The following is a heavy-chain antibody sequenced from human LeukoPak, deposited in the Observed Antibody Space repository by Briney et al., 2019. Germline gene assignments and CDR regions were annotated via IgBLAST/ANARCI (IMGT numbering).Heavy chain of an antibody. D-gene: IGHD4-11*01. V-gene: IGHV4-4*07. CDR3: ARDSQPRLQAVYYMDV. Sequence: SDTLYLTCNVSGGTISSYYWSWIRQPPGKGLEWIGRIYTSGSTNYNPSPQSRVTMSVDTSKNQLSLKLSSVTAADTAVYYCARDSQPRLQAVYYMDVWGKGTTVTVSS. J-gene: IGHJ6*03. CDR1: GGTISSYY. CDR2: IYTSGST.